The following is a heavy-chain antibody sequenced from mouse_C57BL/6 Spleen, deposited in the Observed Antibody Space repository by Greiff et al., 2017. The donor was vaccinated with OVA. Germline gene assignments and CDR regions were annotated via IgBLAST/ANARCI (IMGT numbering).Heavy chain of an antibody. Sequence: EVKVVESGAELVKPGASVKLSCTASGFNIKDYYMHWVKQRTEQGLEWIGRIDPEDGETKYAPKFQGKATITADTSSNTAYLQLSSLTSEDTAVYYCARGGLRRGIYYYAMDYWGQGTSVTVSS. D-gene: IGHD2-4*01. J-gene: IGHJ4*01. CDR1: GFNIKDYY. CDR2: IDPEDGET. V-gene: IGHV14-2*01. CDR3: ARGGLRRGIYYYAMDY.